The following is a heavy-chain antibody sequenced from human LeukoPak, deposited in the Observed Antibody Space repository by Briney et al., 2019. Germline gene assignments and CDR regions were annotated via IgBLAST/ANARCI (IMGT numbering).Heavy chain of an antibody. D-gene: IGHD2-2*01. CDR2: IRGSGVST. CDR1: GFTFSSYS. CDR3: AKRQGSSASCYDY. Sequence: PGGSLRLSCAASGFTFSSYSMNWVRQAPGKGLEWVSVIRGSGVSTYYADSVKGRFTISRDNSKNTLYLQMNNLRAEDTAIYYCAKRQGSSASCYDYWGQGTLVTVSS. J-gene: IGHJ4*02. V-gene: IGHV3-23*01.